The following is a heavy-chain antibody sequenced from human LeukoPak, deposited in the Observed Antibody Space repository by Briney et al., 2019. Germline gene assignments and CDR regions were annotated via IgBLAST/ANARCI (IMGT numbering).Heavy chain of an antibody. J-gene: IGHJ4*02. CDR1: GYTFTSYY. CDR2: INPSGGST. D-gene: IGHD3-3*01. Sequence: ASVKVSCKASGYTFTSYYMHWVRQAPGQGLEWMGIINPSGGSTSYAQKFQGRVTMTRDTSTSTVYMELSSLSSEDTAVYYCASYYDFWSGYYTGNYWGQGTLVTVSS. V-gene: IGHV1-46*01. CDR3: ASYYDFWSGYYTGNY.